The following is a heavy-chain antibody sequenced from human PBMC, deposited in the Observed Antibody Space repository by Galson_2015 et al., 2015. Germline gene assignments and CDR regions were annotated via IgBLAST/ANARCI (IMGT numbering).Heavy chain of an antibody. CDR3: ARAMGSDLSAFDF. V-gene: IGHV1-8*01. CDR1: GYTFARYD. D-gene: IGHD2-8*01. CDR2: MNPNSGNT. Sequence: VKVSCKASGYTFARYDINWVRQATGQGLEWMGWMNPNSGNTGYEQKFQGRVTMTRNTSISTAYMELSSLGSDDTAIYFCARAMGSDLSAFDFWGQGTVVTISS. J-gene: IGHJ3*01.